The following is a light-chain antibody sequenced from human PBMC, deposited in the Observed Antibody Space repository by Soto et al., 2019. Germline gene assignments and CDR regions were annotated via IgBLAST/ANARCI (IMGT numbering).Light chain of an antibody. V-gene: IGKV1-5*03. CDR1: QSISSW. CDR3: QQYSSHST. Sequence: QMATSPATLSASVGDPVTITCRASQSISSWLAWYQQKPGKAPKLLIYQASSLENGVPSRFSGSGSGTEFSLTISSLQPDDFATYYCQQYSSHSTFGQGTKVDIK. CDR2: QAS. J-gene: IGKJ1*01.